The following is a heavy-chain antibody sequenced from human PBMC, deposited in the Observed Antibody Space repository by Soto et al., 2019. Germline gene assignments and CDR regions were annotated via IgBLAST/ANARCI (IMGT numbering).Heavy chain of an antibody. CDR1: GFTFSHYA. J-gene: IGHJ4*02. D-gene: IGHD5-12*01. V-gene: IGHV3-33*01. CDR2: IWSDGSNK. CDR3: APGVAKWLRLDY. Sequence: QVQLVESGGGVVQPGKSLRLSCAASGFTFSHYAMYWVRQAPGKGLEWVALIWSDGSNKYYAASVKGRFTISRDNSKNTVYLQMNSLRVEDTAVYYCAPGVAKWLRLDYRGQGTLVTVSS.